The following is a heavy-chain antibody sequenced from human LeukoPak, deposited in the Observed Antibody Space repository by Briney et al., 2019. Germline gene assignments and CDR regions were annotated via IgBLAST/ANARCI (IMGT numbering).Heavy chain of an antibody. CDR3: AKKMPVAGFDY. CDR1: GFTFSSYA. V-gene: IGHV3-23*01. D-gene: IGHD6-19*01. Sequence: GGSLRLSCAASGFTFSSYAKSWVRQAPGKGLEWVSTIVGSGGGTDCADSVKGRFTISRDNSKNTLYLQMNSLRAEDTAVYYCAKKMPVAGFDYWGQGTLVTVSS. CDR2: IVGSGGGT. J-gene: IGHJ4*02.